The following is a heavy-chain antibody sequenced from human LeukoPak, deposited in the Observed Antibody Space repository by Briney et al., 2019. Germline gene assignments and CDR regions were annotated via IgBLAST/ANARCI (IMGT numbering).Heavy chain of an antibody. J-gene: IGHJ6*02. CDR2: INHSGST. D-gene: IGHD2-2*02. CDR1: GGSFSGYY. CDR3: ARGRYRSSTSCYKGSLYYYGMDV. Sequence: SETLSLTCAVYGGSFSGYYWSWIRQPPGKGLEWIGEINHSGSTNYNPSLKSRVTISVDTSKNQFSLKLSSVTAADTAVYYCARGRYRSSTSCYKGSLYYYGMDVWGQGTTVTVSS. V-gene: IGHV4-34*01.